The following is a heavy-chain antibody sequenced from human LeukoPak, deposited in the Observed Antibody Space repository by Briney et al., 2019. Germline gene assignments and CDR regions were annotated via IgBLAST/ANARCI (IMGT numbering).Heavy chain of an antibody. CDR1: GGSISSYY. D-gene: IGHD3-22*01. CDR3: ATEYYYDSSGYYLDY. CDR2: IYTSGST. V-gene: IGHV4-4*07. J-gene: IGHJ4*02. Sequence: PSETLSLTCTVSGGSISSYYWSWIRQPAGKGLEWIGRIYTSGSTNYNPSLKSRVTISVDTSKNQFSLKLSSVTAADTAVYYCATEYYYDSSGYYLDYWGQGTLVTVSS.